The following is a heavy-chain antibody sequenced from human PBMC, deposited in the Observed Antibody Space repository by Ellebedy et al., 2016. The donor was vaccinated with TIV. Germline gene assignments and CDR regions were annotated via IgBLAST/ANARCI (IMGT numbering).Heavy chain of an antibody. CDR3: AREGTIFGVVIAHYYYYGMDV. CDR2: IWYDGSNK. Sequence: GESLKISCAASGFTFSSYGMHWVRQAPGKGLEWVAVIWYDGSNKYYADSVKGRFTISRDNSKNTLYLQMNSLRAEDTAVYYCAREGTIFGVVIAHYYYYGMDVWGQGTTVTVSS. D-gene: IGHD3-3*01. CDR1: GFTFSSYG. V-gene: IGHV3-33*01. J-gene: IGHJ6*02.